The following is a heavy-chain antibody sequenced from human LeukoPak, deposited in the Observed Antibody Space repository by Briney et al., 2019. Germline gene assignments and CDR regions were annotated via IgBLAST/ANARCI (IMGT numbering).Heavy chain of an antibody. CDR2: IDFETDTT. J-gene: IGHJ4*02. Sequence: GGSLRLSCVASGFTFSSYWMHWVRQAPGKGLEWVSRIDFETDTTTYAGSVKGRFTISRDNTKNTLYLLMDSLRDEDAAVYYCVRAGSGFDYWGQGTLVTVTS. V-gene: IGHV3-74*01. D-gene: IGHD2-15*01. CDR1: GFTFSSYW. CDR3: VRAGSGFDY.